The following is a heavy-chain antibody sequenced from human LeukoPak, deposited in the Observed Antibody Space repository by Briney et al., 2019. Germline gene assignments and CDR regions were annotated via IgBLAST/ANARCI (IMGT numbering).Heavy chain of an antibody. Sequence: SETLSLTCAVYGGSFSGYYWSWIRQPPGKGLEWIGEINHSGSTNYNPSLKSRVTISVDTSKNQFSLKLSSVTAADTAVYYCARGRLDQYYDFWSGYHSYYYYYMDVWGKGTTVTVSS. CDR2: INHSGST. D-gene: IGHD3-3*01. J-gene: IGHJ6*03. CDR3: ARGRLDQYYDFWSGYHSYYYYYMDV. V-gene: IGHV4-34*01. CDR1: GGSFSGYY.